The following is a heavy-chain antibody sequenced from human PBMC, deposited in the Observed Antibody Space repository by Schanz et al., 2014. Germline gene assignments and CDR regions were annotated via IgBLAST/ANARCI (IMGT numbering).Heavy chain of an antibody. CDR2: IISILGIP. CDR1: GGTFSSYT. V-gene: IGHV1-69*02. D-gene: IGHD3-22*01. Sequence: QVQLVQSGAEVKKPGSSVKVSCKASGGTFSSYTISWVRQAPGQGLEWMGRIISILGIPNYAQKFQGRVTFTADKSTSTAYKELSSLKSEDTAVYYCARSNYYDNSDYYNSFDYWGQGTLVTVSS. CDR3: ARSNYYDNSDYYNSFDY. J-gene: IGHJ4*02.